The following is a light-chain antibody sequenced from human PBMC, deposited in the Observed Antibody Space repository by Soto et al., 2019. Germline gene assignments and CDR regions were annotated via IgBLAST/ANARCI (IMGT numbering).Light chain of an antibody. J-gene: IGLJ2*01. Sequence: QSALTQPASVSGSPGQSSTISCTGTSSDVGGYNYVSWYQQHPGKAPKLMIYDVSNRPSGVSNRFSGSKPGNTASLTISGLQAEDEADYYCSAYTSSSTPVVFGGGTKLTVL. V-gene: IGLV2-14*01. CDR2: DVS. CDR3: SAYTSSSTPVV. CDR1: SSDVGGYNY.